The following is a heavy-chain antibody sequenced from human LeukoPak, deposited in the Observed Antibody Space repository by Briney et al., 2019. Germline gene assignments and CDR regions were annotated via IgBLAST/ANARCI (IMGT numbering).Heavy chain of an antibody. J-gene: IGHJ4*02. D-gene: IGHD4-11*01. CDR1: GFTVSSNY. Sequence: GGSLRLSCAASGFTVSSNYMSWVRQAPGKGLERVSVIYSGGSTYYADSVKGRFTISRDNSKNTLYLQMNSLRAEDTAVYYCARDDGHSNYDYWGQGTLVTVSS. V-gene: IGHV3-66*01. CDR2: IYSGGST. CDR3: ARDDGHSNYDY.